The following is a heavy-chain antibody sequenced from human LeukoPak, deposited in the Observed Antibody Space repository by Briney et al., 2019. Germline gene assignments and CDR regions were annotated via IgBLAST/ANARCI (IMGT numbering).Heavy chain of an antibody. Sequence: GASVKVSCKASGYTFTSYDINWVRQATGQGLEWMGWINPNSGGTNYAQKFQGRVTMTRDTSISTAYMELSRLRSDDTAVYYCARARRSAAGTTHDYWGQGTLVTVSS. V-gene: IGHV1-2*02. D-gene: IGHD6-13*01. CDR1: GYTFTSYD. J-gene: IGHJ4*02. CDR2: INPNSGGT. CDR3: ARARRSAAGTTHDY.